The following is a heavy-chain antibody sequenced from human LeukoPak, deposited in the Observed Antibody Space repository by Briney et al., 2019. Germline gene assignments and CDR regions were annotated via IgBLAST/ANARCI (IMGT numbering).Heavy chain of an antibody. CDR1: GFTFSSYS. CDR3: ARDLRSPLELGFAWV. Sequence: PGGSLRLSCAASGFTFSSYSMNWVRQAPGKGLEWVSSISSSGNYIYYADSVKGRFTISRDNSKNTLYLQMNSLRAEDTAVYYCARDLRSPLELGFAWVWGQGTLVTVSS. CDR2: ISSSGNYI. V-gene: IGHV3-21*04. D-gene: IGHD5-24*01. J-gene: IGHJ4*02.